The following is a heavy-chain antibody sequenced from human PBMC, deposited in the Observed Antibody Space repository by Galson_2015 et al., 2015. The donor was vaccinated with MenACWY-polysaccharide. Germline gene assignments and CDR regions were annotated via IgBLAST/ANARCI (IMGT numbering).Heavy chain of an antibody. CDR2: ITGSGGDT. D-gene: IGHD6-19*01. CDR3: TKDHGGSGRTNDY. CDR1: GFTFSSYT. Sequence: SLRLSCAASGFTFSSYTMRWVRQAPGKGLEWVSAITGSGGDTFYTDSVRGRFTISRDNARNTLYLHMNSLSAEDTAVYYCTKDHGGSGRTNDYWGQGTLVTVSS. J-gene: IGHJ4*02. V-gene: IGHV3-23*01.